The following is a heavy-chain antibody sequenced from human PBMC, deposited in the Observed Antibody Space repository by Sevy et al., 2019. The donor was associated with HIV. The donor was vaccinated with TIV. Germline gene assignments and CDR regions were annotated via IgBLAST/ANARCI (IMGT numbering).Heavy chain of an antibody. V-gene: IGHV1-18*04. Sequence: ASVKVSCKASGYTFTSYGISWVRQAPGQGLEWMGWISAYNGNTTYAQKLQGRVTMTTDTSTSTAYMELRSLRSDDTAVYYCARDHGPPCSSTSCYKPPMDVWGKGTTVTVSS. J-gene: IGHJ6*03. CDR1: GYTFTSYG. CDR2: ISAYNGNT. CDR3: ARDHGPPCSSTSCYKPPMDV. D-gene: IGHD2-2*02.